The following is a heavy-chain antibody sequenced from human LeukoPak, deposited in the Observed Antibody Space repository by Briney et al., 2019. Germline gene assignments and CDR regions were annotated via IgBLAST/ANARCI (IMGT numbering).Heavy chain of an antibody. V-gene: IGHV3-74*01. CDR1: GFTFSSYW. CDR3: ARTMVRGIRSVGY. Sequence: GGSLRLSCAASGFTFSSYWMHWVRQAPGKGLVWVSRINSDGSSTSYADAVKGRFTISRDNAKNTAYLQMNSLRSEDTAVYYCARTMVRGIRSVGYWGQGTLVTVSS. CDR2: INSDGSST. D-gene: IGHD3-10*01. J-gene: IGHJ4*02.